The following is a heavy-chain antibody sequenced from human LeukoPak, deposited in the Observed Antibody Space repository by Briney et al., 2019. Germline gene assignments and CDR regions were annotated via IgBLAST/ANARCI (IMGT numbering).Heavy chain of an antibody. V-gene: IGHV3-64*01. Sequence: GSLRLSCAASGITFSSYAMHWVRQAPGKGLEYVSAISSNGGSTYYANSVKGRFTISRDNSKNTPYLQMDSLRAEDMAVYYCARESSGWGGVDYWGQGTLVTVSS. CDR3: ARESSGWGGVDY. D-gene: IGHD6-19*01. CDR2: ISSNGGST. J-gene: IGHJ4*02. CDR1: GITFSSYA.